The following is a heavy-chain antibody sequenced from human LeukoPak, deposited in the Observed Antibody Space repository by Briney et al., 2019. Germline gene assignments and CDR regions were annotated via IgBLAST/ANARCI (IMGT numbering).Heavy chain of an antibody. CDR2: IRYDGSNK. Sequence: GGSLRLSCAASGFTFSSYGMHWVRQAPGKGLEWVAFIRYDGSNKYYADSVKGRFTISRDNSKNTLYLQMNSLRAEDTAVYYCAKEPPGYYHDSSGYGLGIFDYWGQGTLVAVSS. CDR1: GFTFSSYG. J-gene: IGHJ4*02. CDR3: AKEPPGYYHDSSGYGLGIFDY. V-gene: IGHV3-30*02. D-gene: IGHD3-22*01.